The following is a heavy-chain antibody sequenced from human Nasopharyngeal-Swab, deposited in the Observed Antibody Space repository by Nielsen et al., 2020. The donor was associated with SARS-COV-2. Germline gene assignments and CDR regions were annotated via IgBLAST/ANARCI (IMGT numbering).Heavy chain of an antibody. CDR1: GGTFSSYA. CDR2: IIPIFGTA. J-gene: IGHJ4*02. CDR3: ARDVSGYSRTFDC. V-gene: IGHV1-69*13. Sequence: SVKVSCKASGGTFSSYAISWVRQAPGQGLEWMGGIIPIFGTANYAQKFQGRVTITADESTGTAYMELSSLRSEDTAVYYCARDVSGYSRTFDCWGQGTLVTVSS. D-gene: IGHD5-18*01.